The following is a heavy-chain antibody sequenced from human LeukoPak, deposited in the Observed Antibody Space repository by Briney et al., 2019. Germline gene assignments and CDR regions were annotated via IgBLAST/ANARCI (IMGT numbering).Heavy chain of an antibody. J-gene: IGHJ3*02. CDR3: ARLGYYDSSGYVKNDI. CDR2: IYYSGST. D-gene: IGHD3-22*01. Sequence: ASETLSLTCTVSGGSISSYYWSWIRQPPGKGLEWIGYIYYSGSTNYNPSLKSRVTISVDTPKNQFSLKLSSVTAADTAVYYCARLGYYDSSGYVKNDIWGQGTMVTVSS. V-gene: IGHV4-59*08. CDR1: GGSISSYY.